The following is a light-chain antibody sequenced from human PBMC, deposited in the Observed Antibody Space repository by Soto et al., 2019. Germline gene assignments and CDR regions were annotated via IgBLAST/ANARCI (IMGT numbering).Light chain of an antibody. CDR3: QQLT. Sequence: DIQLTQSPSFLSASVGDRVTITCRASQGISSYLAWYQQKPGKAPKLLIYAASTLQSGVPSRFSGSGSATEFTLTISSLQPEDFATYYCQQLTFGPGTKVDIK. CDR1: QGISSY. J-gene: IGKJ3*01. V-gene: IGKV1-9*01. CDR2: AAS.